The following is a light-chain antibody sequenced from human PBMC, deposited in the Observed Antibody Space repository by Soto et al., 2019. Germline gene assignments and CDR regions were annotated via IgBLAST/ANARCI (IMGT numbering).Light chain of an antibody. CDR2: GAS. CDR3: QQYGSSPPLT. Sequence: EIVVTQSPCTLSLSPLERATLSCRASQSVSSSHLAWYQQKPGQAPRLLIYGASSRATGIPDRFSGSGSGTDFTLTISRLEPEDFVVYYCQQYGSSPPLTFGGGTKVDIK. J-gene: IGKJ4*01. V-gene: IGKV3-20*01. CDR1: QSVSSSH.